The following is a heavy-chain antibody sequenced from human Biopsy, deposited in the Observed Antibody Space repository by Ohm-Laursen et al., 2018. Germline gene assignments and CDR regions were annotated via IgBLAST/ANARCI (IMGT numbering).Heavy chain of an antibody. J-gene: IGHJ4*02. CDR1: GGTLIIYA. V-gene: IGHV1-69*04. CDR3: ASLEDRTFDK. Sequence: SSVKVSCKASGGTLIIYAISWVRQAPGQGLEWMGRIIPILHVPTYAQSFQGRVTISADKSTSTAYMELSGLRSEDTAVYYCASLEDRTFDKWGQGTLVTVSS. CDR2: IIPILHVP.